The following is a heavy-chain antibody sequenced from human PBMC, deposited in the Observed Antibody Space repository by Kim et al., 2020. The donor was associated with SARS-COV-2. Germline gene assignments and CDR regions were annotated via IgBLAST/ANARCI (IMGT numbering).Heavy chain of an antibody. J-gene: IGHJ3*02. Sequence: GESLKISCKGSGYSFTSYWIGWVRQMPGKGLEWMGIIYPGDSDTRYSPSFQGQVTISADKSISTAYLQWSSLKASDTAMYYCARSVRFLEWLFFAFDIWGQGTMVTVSS. D-gene: IGHD3-3*01. CDR2: IYPGDSDT. V-gene: IGHV5-51*01. CDR1: GYSFTSYW. CDR3: ARSVRFLEWLFFAFDI.